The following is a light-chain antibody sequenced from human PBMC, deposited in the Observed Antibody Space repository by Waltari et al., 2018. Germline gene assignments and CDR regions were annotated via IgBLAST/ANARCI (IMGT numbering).Light chain of an antibody. Sequence: QSVLTQPPSVSAAPGQKVTISCSGSSSNIGNNYVSWYQQLPGTAPKLLIYDNNKRPSGIPDRCSGSKSGTSATLGITGLQTGDEADYYCGTWDSSLSALVFGAGTKLTVL. J-gene: IGLJ2*01. CDR1: SSNIGNNY. CDR3: GTWDSSLSALV. CDR2: DNN. V-gene: IGLV1-51*01.